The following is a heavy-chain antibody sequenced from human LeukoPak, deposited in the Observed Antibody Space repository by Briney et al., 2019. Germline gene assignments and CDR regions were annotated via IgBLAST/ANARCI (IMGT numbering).Heavy chain of an antibody. CDR3: ITFSMIVVVISD. V-gene: IGHV3-15*01. Sequence: PGGSLRLSCAASGFTFSNAWMSWVRQAPGKGLEWVGRIKSKTDGGTTDYAAPVEGRFTISRDDSKNTLYLQMNSLKTEDTALYYCITFSMIVVVISDWGRGTLVTVSS. J-gene: IGHJ4*02. CDR1: GFTFSNAW. D-gene: IGHD3-22*01. CDR2: IKSKTDGGTT.